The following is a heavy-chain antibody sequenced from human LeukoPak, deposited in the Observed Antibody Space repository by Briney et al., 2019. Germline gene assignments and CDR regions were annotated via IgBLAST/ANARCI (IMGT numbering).Heavy chain of an antibody. V-gene: IGHV3-15*01. CDR1: GLTFSNAY. Sequence: GGSLRLSCAASGLTFSNAYMTWVRQAPGKGLEWVGRIKSKTNGGTTDYAAPVKGRFSISRDDSKNTLDLQMNSLITEDTAVYYCTTYGTSGSYSAWGQGTLVTVSS. D-gene: IGHD3-10*01. CDR2: IKSKTNGGTT. J-gene: IGHJ5*02. CDR3: TTYGTSGSYSA.